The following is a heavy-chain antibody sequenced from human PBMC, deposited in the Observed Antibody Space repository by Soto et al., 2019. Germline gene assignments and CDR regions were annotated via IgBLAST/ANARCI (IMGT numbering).Heavy chain of an antibody. CDR3: AKVSPAHSGSHLVDY. J-gene: IGHJ4*02. CDR2: ISYDGSNK. V-gene: IGHV3-30*18. D-gene: IGHD1-26*01. CDR1: GFTFSSYG. Sequence: QVQLVESGGGVVQPGRSLRLSCAASGFTFSSYGMHWVRQAPGKGLEWVAVISYDGSNKYYADSVKGRFTISRDNSKNTLYLQMHSLRAEDTAVYYCAKVSPAHSGSHLVDYWGQGTLVTVAS.